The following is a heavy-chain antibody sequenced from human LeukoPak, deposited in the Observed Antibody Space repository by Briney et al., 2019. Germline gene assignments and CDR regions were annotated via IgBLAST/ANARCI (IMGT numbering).Heavy chain of an antibody. J-gene: IGHJ4*02. CDR3: AKGNMASKFDY. V-gene: IGHV3-23*01. CDR1: GFTFSSYA. Sequence: GGSLRLSCAASGFTFSSYAMSWVRQAPGKGLEWVSAISDSGNTYHADSVKGRFTISRDSSKNTLYLQMNSLRAEDTAVYYCAKGNMASKFDYWGQGTLVTVSS. CDR2: ISDSGNT. D-gene: IGHD2/OR15-2a*01.